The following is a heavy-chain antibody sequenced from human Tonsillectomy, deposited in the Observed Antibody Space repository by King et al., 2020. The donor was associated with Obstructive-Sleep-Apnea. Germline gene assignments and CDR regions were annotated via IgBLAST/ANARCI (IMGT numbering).Heavy chain of an antibody. D-gene: IGHD6-19*01. CDR3: ARGHGKGIAVAGKVFDY. Sequence: QLQESGPGLVKPSGTLSLTCAVSGGSISSSNWGSWVRQPPGKGLEWIGEIYHSGSTNYNPSLKSRVTISVDKSKNQFSLKLSSVTAADTAVYYCARGHGKGIAVAGKVFDYWGQGTLVTVSS. J-gene: IGHJ4*02. V-gene: IGHV4-4*02. CDR2: IYHSGST. CDR1: GGSISSSNW.